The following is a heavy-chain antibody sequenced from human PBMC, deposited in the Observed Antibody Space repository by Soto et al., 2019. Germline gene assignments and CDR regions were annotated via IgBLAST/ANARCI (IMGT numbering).Heavy chain of an antibody. Sequence: GASVKVSCKASGCTVSSYAISCVRQAPGQGLEWMGGIIPIFGTANYAQKFQGRATITADESTSTAYMELSSLRSEDTAVYYCARGQGGSYHFDYWGQGTLVTVSS. J-gene: IGHJ4*02. CDR2: IIPIFGTA. V-gene: IGHV1-69*13. CDR3: ARGQGGSYHFDY. CDR1: GCTVSSYA. D-gene: IGHD1-26*01.